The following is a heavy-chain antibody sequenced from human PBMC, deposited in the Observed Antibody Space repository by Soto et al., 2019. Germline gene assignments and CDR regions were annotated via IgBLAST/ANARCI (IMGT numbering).Heavy chain of an antibody. CDR1: GVPISSSAYH. V-gene: IGHV4-31*01. CDR2: LYRSLT. CDR3: ATHRKGTGATDY. Sequence: QVQLQESGPGLVKPSQTLSLTCTVSGVPISSSAYHWSWIRQHPGEGLEWIGYLYRSLTYYNPPLQSTITISADTNTNPFSLHLITVTAAATAFYDCATHRKGTGATDYWGQGTLVTVSS. J-gene: IGHJ4*02. D-gene: IGHD1-1*01.